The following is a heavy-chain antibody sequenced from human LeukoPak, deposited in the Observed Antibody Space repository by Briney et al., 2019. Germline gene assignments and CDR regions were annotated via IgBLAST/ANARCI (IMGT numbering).Heavy chain of an antibody. Sequence: WASVKVSCKASGYTFTGYYMHWVRQAPGQGLEWMGWINPNSGGTNYAQKFQGRVTMTRDTSISTAYMELSRLRSDDTAVYYCARGVLRYFDWLLDAFDIWGQGTMVTVSS. CDR2: INPNSGGT. CDR1: GYTFTGYY. CDR3: ARGVLRYFDWLLDAFDI. J-gene: IGHJ3*02. V-gene: IGHV1-2*02. D-gene: IGHD3-9*01.